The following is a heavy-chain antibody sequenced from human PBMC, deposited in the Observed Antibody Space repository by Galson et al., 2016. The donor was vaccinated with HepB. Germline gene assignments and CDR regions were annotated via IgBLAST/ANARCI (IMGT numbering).Heavy chain of an antibody. J-gene: IGHJ6*02. CDR3: ARPRGTSYYYYGMDV. Sequence: SLRLSCAASGFIFSSYGMHWVRQAPGKGLEWVSGMSFDGTNKYYAGSVKGRFTISKDNSKNTLYLQINSLRGEDTAVYYCARPRGTSYYYYGMDVWGQGTLVTVSS. V-gene: IGHV3-30*03. CDR2: MSFDGTNK. CDR1: GFIFSSYG. D-gene: IGHD3-16*01.